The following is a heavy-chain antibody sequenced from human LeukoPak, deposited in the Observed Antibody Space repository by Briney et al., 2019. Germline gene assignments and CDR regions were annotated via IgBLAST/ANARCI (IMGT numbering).Heavy chain of an antibody. Sequence: PSETLSLTCAVYGGSFSGYYWSWIRQPPGKGLEWIGEINHSGSTNYNPSLKSRVTISVDTSKNQFSLKLSSVTAADTAVYYCARHIDEGGYVGLDYWGQGTLVTVSS. CDR3: ARHIDEGGYVGLDY. CDR2: INHSGST. CDR1: GGSFSGYY. D-gene: IGHD5-12*01. V-gene: IGHV4-34*01. J-gene: IGHJ4*02.